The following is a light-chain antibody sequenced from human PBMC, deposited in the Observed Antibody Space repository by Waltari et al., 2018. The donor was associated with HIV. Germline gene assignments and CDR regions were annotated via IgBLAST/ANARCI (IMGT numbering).Light chain of an antibody. V-gene: IGKV2-28*01. CDR1: QSLLHTNGNKY. J-gene: IGKJ3*01. Sequence: DIVMTQSPLSLPVTPGEPASISCTSSQSLLHTNGNKYVAWYLQRPGQSPHLLIYLTSNRASGVPDRFSGSGSGTNFTLKITRVEAEDVGVYYCMQALQTPFTFGPGTKVNIK. CDR3: MQALQTPFT. CDR2: LTS.